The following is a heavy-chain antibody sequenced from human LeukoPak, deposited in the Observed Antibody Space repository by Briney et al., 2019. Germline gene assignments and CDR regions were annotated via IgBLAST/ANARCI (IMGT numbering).Heavy chain of an antibody. D-gene: IGHD3-22*01. Sequence: GGSLRLSCEASGFTFSDYSMNWVRQAPGEGLEWLSYITSTSDTIYYADSVKGRFTSSRDNAKNSVYLQMNSLRAEDTAVYYCARSSGYPFFDFWGQGTLVTVSS. CDR1: GFTFSDYS. CDR3: ARSSGYPFFDF. V-gene: IGHV3-48*01. CDR2: ITSTSDTI. J-gene: IGHJ5*01.